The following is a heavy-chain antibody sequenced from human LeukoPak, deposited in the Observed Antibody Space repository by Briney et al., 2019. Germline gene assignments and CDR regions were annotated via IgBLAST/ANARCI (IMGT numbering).Heavy chain of an antibody. CDR2: INGDGSTT. CDR1: GFSFRSCW. J-gene: IGHJ6*02. V-gene: IGHV3-74*01. CDR3: ARDLTYDMEV. Sequence: PGGSLILSCAASGFSFRSCWMHWVRQAPGKELVWVSRINGDGSTTNYADSVKGRFTISRDNAKNTLYLQMNSLRVDDTAVYYCARDLTYDMEVWGQGTTVTVSS.